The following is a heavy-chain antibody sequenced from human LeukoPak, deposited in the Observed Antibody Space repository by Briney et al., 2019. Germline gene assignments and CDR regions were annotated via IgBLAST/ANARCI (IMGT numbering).Heavy chain of an antibody. J-gene: IGHJ5*02. Sequence: SGTLSLTCAVSGGSISSSNWWSWVRQSPGKGLEWIGFVYHSGSTSYNPSLKSRVTISIATSRDQFSLKLKSVTAADTAVYYCARNRAARGSFNWFAPWGQGTLVTVSS. CDR3: ARNRAARGSFNWFAP. CDR2: VYHSGST. V-gene: IGHV4-4*02. CDR1: GGSISSSNW. D-gene: IGHD2-15*01.